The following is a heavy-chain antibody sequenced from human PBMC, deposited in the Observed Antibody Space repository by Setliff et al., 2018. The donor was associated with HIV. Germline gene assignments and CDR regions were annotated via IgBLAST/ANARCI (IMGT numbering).Heavy chain of an antibody. CDR1: GFTFSSYS. Sequence: PGGSLRLSCAASGFTFSSYSMNWVRQAPGKGLEWLCYISSSGTTTYYGDSVQGRFTVSRDNAENSVYLQMNSLRAEDTAVYYCARDGGEYWGQGTLVTVSS. V-gene: IGHV3-48*04. CDR3: ARDGGEY. D-gene: IGHD3-16*01. CDR2: ISSSGTTT. J-gene: IGHJ4*02.